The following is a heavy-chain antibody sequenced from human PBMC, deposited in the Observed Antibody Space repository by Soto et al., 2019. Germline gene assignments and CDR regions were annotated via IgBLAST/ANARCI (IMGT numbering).Heavy chain of an antibody. D-gene: IGHD2-2*01. CDR3: ARADLGCSSTSCYDYYYYYYMDV. J-gene: IGHJ6*03. CDR1: GFTFSSYS. CDR2: ISSSSSYI. V-gene: IGHV3-21*01. Sequence: GGSLRLSCAASGFTFSSYSMNWVRQAPGKGLEWVSSISSSSSYIYYADSVKGRLTISRDNAKNSLYLQMNSLRAEDTAVYYCARADLGCSSTSCYDYYYYYYMDVWGKGTTVTVSS.